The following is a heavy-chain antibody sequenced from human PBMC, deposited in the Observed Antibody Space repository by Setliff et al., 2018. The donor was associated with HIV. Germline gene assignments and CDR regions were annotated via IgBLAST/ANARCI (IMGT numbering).Heavy chain of an antibody. J-gene: IGHJ4*02. CDR2: IYTDGTI. CDR3: ERGGQSSGYGIEY. V-gene: IGHV4-61*09. Sequence: SETLSLTCSVSGTSISSGNFYWGWTRQPAGKGLEWIGHIYTDGTIKFNPSLKSRLSISLDTSKNQFYPNLNSVTAADTAIYYCERGGQSSGYGIEYWGQGKLVTVSS. CDR1: GTSISSGNFY. D-gene: IGHD5-12*01.